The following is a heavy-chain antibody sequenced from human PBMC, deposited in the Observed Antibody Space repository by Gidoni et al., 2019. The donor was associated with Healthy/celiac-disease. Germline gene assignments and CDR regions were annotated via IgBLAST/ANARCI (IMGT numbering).Heavy chain of an antibody. Sequence: QVQLQQWGAGLLKPSETLSLTCAVYGGSFSGYYWSWIRQPPGKGLEWIGEINHSGSTNYNPSLKSRVTISVDTSKNQFSLKLSSVTAADTAVYYCARGQIRGVGATVRRWYFDLWGRGTLVTVSS. D-gene: IGHD1-26*01. CDR3: ARGQIRGVGATVRRWYFDL. J-gene: IGHJ2*01. CDR2: INHSGST. V-gene: IGHV4-34*01. CDR1: GGSFSGYY.